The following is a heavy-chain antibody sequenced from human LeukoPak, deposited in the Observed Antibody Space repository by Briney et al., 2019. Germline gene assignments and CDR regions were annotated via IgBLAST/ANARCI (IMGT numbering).Heavy chain of an antibody. Sequence: PGGSLRLSCVASESTFSSHWMNWVRQAPGKGLVWVSRINIPGSSTSYADSVKGRFTISRDNAKNTLYLQMNSLRAEDTAVYYCATASTDGYNWLDNWGQGTLVTVSS. CDR3: ATASTDGYNWLDN. D-gene: IGHD5-24*01. J-gene: IGHJ4*02. CDR1: ESTFSSHW. V-gene: IGHV3-74*01. CDR2: INIPGSST.